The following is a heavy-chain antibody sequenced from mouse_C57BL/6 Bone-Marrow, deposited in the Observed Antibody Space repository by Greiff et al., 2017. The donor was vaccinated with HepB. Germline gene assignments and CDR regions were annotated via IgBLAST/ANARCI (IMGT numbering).Heavy chain of an antibody. CDR2: IYPRSGNT. J-gene: IGHJ3*01. Sequence: QVQLQQSGAELARPGASVKLSCKASGYTFTSYGISWVKQRTGQGLEWIGEIYPRSGNTYYNEKFKGKATLTADKSSSTAYMELRSLTSEDSAVYVCARWGTGPFAYWGQGTLVTVSA. V-gene: IGHV1-81*01. CDR1: GYTFTSYG. D-gene: IGHD4-1*01. CDR3: ARWGTGPFAY.